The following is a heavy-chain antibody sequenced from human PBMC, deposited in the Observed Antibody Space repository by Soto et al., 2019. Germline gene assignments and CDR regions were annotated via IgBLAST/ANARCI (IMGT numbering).Heavy chain of an antibody. D-gene: IGHD6-19*01. V-gene: IGHV3-21*01. J-gene: IGHJ4*02. CDR1: GFTFSSYS. CDR3: ARVRSRWYGDY. CDR2: ITTTNYM. Sequence: EVQLVESGGGLVKPGGSLRLSCAASGFTFSSYSMNWVRQAPGKGLEWVSSITTTNYMYYADSVKGRFTISRDNAKNSLFLQMNSLRAEDTAVYYCARVRSRWYGDYWGQGALVTVSS.